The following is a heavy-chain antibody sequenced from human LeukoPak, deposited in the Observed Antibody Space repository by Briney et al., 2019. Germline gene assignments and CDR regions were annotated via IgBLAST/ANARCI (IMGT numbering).Heavy chain of an antibody. CDR2: IYASGSN. Sequence: PSETLSLTCTVSGGSVNSYYWSWLRQPAGKGLEWIGHIYASGSNDYNPSLKSRVTMSLDMAKNQFSLRLTSVTAADTAVYFCARHLAYLGARMYDAFDIWGQGTMVTVSS. J-gene: IGHJ3*02. D-gene: IGHD1-26*01. CDR1: GGSVNSYY. CDR3: ARHLAYLGARMYDAFDI. V-gene: IGHV4-4*07.